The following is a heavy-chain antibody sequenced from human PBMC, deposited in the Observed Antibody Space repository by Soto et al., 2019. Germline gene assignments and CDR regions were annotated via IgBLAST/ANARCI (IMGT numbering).Heavy chain of an antibody. Sequence: SETLSLTCTVSGGSIRSGGYYWSWIRQHPGKGLEWIGYIYYSGSTYYNPSLESRVTISVDTAKNHFSLKLSSVTAADTAVYYCARDRSYETSGYPPAPDYWGQGTLVTVSS. J-gene: IGHJ4*02. CDR1: GGSIRSGGYY. D-gene: IGHD3-22*01. CDR2: IYYSGST. CDR3: ARDRSYETSGYPPAPDY. V-gene: IGHV4-31*03.